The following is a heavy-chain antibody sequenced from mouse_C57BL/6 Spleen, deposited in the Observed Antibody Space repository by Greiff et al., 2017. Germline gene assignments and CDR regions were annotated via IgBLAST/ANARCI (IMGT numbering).Heavy chain of an antibody. CDR1: GFNIKDYY. D-gene: IGHD1-1*01. J-gene: IGHJ4*01. CDR2: IDPEDGDT. V-gene: IGHV14-1*01. Sequence: VQLKESGAELVRPGASVKLSCTASGFNIKDYYMHWVKQRPEQGLEWIGRIDPEDGDTEYAPKFQGKATMTADTSSNTAYLQLSSLTSEDTAVYYCTTSNYYGSSSYYAMDYWGQGTSVTVSS. CDR3: TTSNYYGSSSYYAMDY.